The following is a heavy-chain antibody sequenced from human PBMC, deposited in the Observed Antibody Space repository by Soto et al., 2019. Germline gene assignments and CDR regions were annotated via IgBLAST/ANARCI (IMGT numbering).Heavy chain of an antibody. V-gene: IGHV4-30-4*01. Sequence: SETLSLTCTVSGGSISSGDYYWSWIRQPPGKGLEWIGYIYYSGSTYYNPSLKSRVTISVDTSKNQFSLKLSSVTAADTAVYYCARDQSAVYGDYFDYWGQGTLVTVSS. CDR3: ARDQSAVYGDYFDY. CDR2: IYYSGST. CDR1: GGSISSGDYY. J-gene: IGHJ4*02. D-gene: IGHD4-17*01.